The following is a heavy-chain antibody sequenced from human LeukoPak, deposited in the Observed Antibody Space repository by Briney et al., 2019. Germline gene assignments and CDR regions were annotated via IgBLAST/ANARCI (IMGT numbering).Heavy chain of an antibody. V-gene: IGHV1-18*01. CDR2: ISTYNGNT. Sequence: GASVRVSCKASGYTFSNNGISWVRQAPGQGLEWMGWISTYNGNTNYAQKFQGRVTMTRDTSISTAYMELSRLRSDDTAVYYCARARITMVRGMEPNWFDPWGQGTLVTVSS. J-gene: IGHJ5*02. D-gene: IGHD3-10*01. CDR1: GYTFSNNG. CDR3: ARARITMVRGMEPNWFDP.